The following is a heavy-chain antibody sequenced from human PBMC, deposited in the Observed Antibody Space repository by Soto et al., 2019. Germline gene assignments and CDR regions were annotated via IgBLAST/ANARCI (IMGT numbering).Heavy chain of an antibody. CDR3: ARWAGQVRDYGGPFDY. J-gene: IGHJ4*02. CDR1: GERFTTYG. CDR2: ISTYNTNT. Sequence: ASVKVSCKASGERFTTYGISWVRQAPGQGLEWMGWISTYNTNTNYAPKFQGRLLLTTDTSTTTAHMELRSLRPDDTAVYYCARWAGQVRDYGGPFDYWGQGTLVTGSS. V-gene: IGHV1-18*04. D-gene: IGHD4-17*01.